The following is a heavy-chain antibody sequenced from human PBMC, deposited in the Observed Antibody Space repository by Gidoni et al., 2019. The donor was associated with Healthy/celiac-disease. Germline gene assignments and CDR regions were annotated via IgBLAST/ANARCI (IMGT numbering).Heavy chain of an antibody. V-gene: IGHV3-7*03. CDR3: ARIFYDFWSGYYRYYYYYMDV. Sequence: EVQLVESGGGLVQPGGSMILSWAASGLAFITSCMSWVRQARGKGLEWVANIKQDGSEKYYVASVKGRFTISRDNAKNALYLQMNSLRAEDTAVYYCARIFYDFWSGYYRYYYYYMDVWGKGTTVTVSS. CDR2: IKQDGSEK. D-gene: IGHD3-3*01. CDR1: GLAFITSC. J-gene: IGHJ6*03.